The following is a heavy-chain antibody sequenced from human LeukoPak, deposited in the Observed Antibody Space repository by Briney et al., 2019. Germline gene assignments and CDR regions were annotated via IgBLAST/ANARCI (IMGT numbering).Heavy chain of an antibody. CDR3: AKGGSATITTGGFDP. Sequence: GGSLRLSCAASGFSFSSYAMSWVRQAPGKGLEWVSGISGSGDITYYANSVKGRFTISRDNSKNTLYLQVNSLRAEDTAIYYCAKGGSATITTGGFDPWGQGTLVTVSS. V-gene: IGHV3-23*01. D-gene: IGHD4-11*01. J-gene: IGHJ5*02. CDR1: GFSFSSYA. CDR2: ISGSGDIT.